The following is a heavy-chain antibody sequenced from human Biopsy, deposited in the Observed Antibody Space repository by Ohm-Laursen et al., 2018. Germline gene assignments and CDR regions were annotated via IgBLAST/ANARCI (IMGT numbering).Heavy chain of an antibody. D-gene: IGHD3-22*01. V-gene: IGHV3-33*06. Sequence: SLRLSCSASGFTFSSYGMHWVRRAPGKGLEWVAVIWYDGSRQYYADSVKGRFTISRDSSKNTLHLQMNSLRAEDTAVYYCAKDQGYYYDRSVYYYFDYWGQGTLVTVSS. CDR2: IWYDGSRQ. CDR1: GFTFSSYG. J-gene: IGHJ4*02. CDR3: AKDQGYYYDRSVYYYFDY.